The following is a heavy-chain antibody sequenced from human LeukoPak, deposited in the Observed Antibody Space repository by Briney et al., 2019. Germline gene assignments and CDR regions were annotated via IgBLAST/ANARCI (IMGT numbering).Heavy chain of an antibody. CDR1: GGTFSSYA. V-gene: IGHV1-69*01. CDR3: ARVLIRYCSSTSCFFDY. D-gene: IGHD2-2*01. Sequence: SVKVSCKASGGTFSSYAISWVRQAPGQGLEWMGGIIPIFGTANYAQKFQGRVTIIADESTSTAYMELSSLRSEDTAVYYCARVLIRYCSSTSCFFDYWGQGTLVTVSS. CDR2: IIPIFGTA. J-gene: IGHJ4*02.